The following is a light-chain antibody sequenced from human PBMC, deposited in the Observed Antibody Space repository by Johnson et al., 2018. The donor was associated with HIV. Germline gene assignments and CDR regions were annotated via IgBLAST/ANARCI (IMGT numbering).Light chain of an antibody. J-gene: IGLJ1*01. CDR1: SSNIENYY. CDR3: GTWGGV. CDR2: DNN. V-gene: IGLV1-51*01. Sequence: QSVLTQPPSVSAAPGQKVTISCSGSSSNIENYYVSWYQHHPGTAPKLLIYDNNKRPSGIPDRFYGSKSGTSATLGITGLQTGDEADYYCGTWGGVFGTGTKVTVL.